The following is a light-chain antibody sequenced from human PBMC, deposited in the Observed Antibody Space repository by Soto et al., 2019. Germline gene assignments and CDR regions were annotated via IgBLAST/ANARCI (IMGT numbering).Light chain of an antibody. J-gene: IGLJ2*01. CDR3: QSYDSNTVV. V-gene: IGLV6-57*04. CDR1: SGAIASNS. Sequence: NFMLTQPHSVSESPGKTVNISCTRSSGAIASNSVQWYQQRPGSAPSTVIYEDNQRPSGVPDRFSGSTDGSSNSASLTISGLQTEDEADYYCQSYDSNTVVFGGGTKVTVL. CDR2: EDN.